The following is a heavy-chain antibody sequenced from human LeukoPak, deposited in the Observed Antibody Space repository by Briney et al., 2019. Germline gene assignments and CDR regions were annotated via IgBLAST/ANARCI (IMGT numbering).Heavy chain of an antibody. CDR2: ISYDGSNK. J-gene: IGHJ4*02. CDR3: ASRGLINN. Sequence: PGRSLRLSCAASGFTFSSYAMHWVRQAPGKGLEWVAVISYDGSNKYYADSVKGRFTISRDNSKNTLYLQMNSLRAEDTAVYYCASRGLINNWGQGTLVTVSS. D-gene: IGHD2-8*01. CDR1: GFTFSSYA. V-gene: IGHV3-30*04.